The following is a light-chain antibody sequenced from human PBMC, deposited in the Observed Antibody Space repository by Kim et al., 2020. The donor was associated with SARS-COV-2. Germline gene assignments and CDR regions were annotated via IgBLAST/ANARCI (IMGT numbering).Light chain of an antibody. CDR3: QSYDSDHHWV. CDR1: SGSIADNY. CDR2: EDN. V-gene: IGLV6-57*02. Sequence: NFMLTQPHSVSASPGKTVTISCAGSSGSIADNYVQWYQQRPGSAPTTVLYEDNQRPSGVPDRFSGSIDSSSNSAPLTISGLKTEEEADYYCQSYDSDHHWVFGGGTQLTVL. J-gene: IGLJ3*02.